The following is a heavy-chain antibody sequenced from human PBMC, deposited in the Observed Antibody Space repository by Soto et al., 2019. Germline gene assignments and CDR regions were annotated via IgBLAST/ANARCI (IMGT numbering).Heavy chain of an antibody. CDR2: ISDYGRI. Sequence: HPGGSLRLSCAASGFTSGNYWMHWVRQAPGKGLVWVSRISDYGRINYADSVKDRFIISRDDAKSELYLQLNDLRAEDTAMYYCARGGLEPFDHWGQGXLVTVSS. V-gene: IGHV3-74*01. D-gene: IGHD1-1*01. CDR1: GFTSGNYW. J-gene: IGHJ4*02. CDR3: ARGGLEPFDH.